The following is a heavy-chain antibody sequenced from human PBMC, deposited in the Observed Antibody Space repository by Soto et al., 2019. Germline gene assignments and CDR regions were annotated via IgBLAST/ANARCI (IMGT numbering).Heavy chain of an antibody. CDR1: GYTFTSYA. J-gene: IGHJ4*02. D-gene: IGHD4-17*01. CDR2: INAGNGNT. CDR3: ARSDGPLGDY. V-gene: IGHV1-3*01. Sequence: GASVNVSCKSSGYTFTSYAIHWVRQAPGQRLEWMGWINAGNGNTKYSQKFQGRVTITRDTSASTACMELSSLRSEDTAVYYCARSDGPLGDYWGQGTLVTVSS.